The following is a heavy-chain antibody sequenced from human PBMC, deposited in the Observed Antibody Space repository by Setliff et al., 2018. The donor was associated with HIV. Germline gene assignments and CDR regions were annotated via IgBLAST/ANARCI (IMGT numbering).Heavy chain of an antibody. CDR3: ARDSGIAVAGRLGY. D-gene: IGHD6-19*01. Sequence: SETLSLTCTVSGGSISSHYWSWIRQPPEKGLEWIGSIFYSGSTNYNPSLKSRVTISVDTSKNQFSLKLNSVTAADTAVYYCARDSGIAVAGRLGYWGQGTLVTVSS. CDR2: IFYSGST. J-gene: IGHJ4*02. V-gene: IGHV4-59*11. CDR1: GGSISSHY.